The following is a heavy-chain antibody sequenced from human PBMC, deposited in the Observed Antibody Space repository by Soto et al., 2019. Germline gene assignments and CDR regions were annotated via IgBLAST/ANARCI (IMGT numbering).Heavy chain of an antibody. V-gene: IGHV3-23*01. CDR1: GFICSSYD. J-gene: IGHJ3*02. CDR2: ILVDGRT. D-gene: IGHD2-8*02. CDR3: AKATATGGGAFDI. Sequence: QTXGSLILSCAASGFICSSYDMSWVRQAPGKGLEWVSTILVDGRTFYVDSVKGRFTISRDSSQNTVYLQMNSLTAGDTALYYCAKATATGGGAFDICGQGKMVTVSS.